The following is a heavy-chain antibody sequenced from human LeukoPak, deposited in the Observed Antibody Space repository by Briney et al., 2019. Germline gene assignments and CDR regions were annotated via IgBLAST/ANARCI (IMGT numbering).Heavy chain of an antibody. J-gene: IGHJ4*02. Sequence: PSETLSLTCTVSGGSISSYYWSWIRQPPGKGLEWIGYIYYSGSTNYNPSLKSRVTISVDTSKNQLSLKLSSVTAADTAVYYCARDGDSSSWAFDYWGQGTLVTVSS. V-gene: IGHV4-59*01. CDR3: ARDGDSSSWAFDY. CDR1: GGSISSYY. CDR2: IYYSGST. D-gene: IGHD6-13*01.